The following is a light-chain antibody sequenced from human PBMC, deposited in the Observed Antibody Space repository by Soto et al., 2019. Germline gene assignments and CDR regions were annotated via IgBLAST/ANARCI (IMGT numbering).Light chain of an antibody. V-gene: IGKV2D-29*01. CDR1: ESLLQSDGNTY. CDR2: GAS. CDR3: QQYNNWPPWT. Sequence: IVMTQTPLSLSVTPGQPASISCKSRESLLQSDGNTYLYWYLQKPGQAPRLLIYGASNRATGIPDRFSGSGSGTDFTLTISSLQSEDFAVYYCQQYNNWPPWTFGQGTKVDIK. J-gene: IGKJ1*01.